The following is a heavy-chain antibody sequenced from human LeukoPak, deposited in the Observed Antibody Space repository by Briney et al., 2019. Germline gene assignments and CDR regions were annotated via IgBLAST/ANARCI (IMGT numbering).Heavy chain of an antibody. CDR1: GFTFSSYS. Sequence: GGSLRLSCEASGFTFSSYSMNWVRQAPGKGLEWVSSISSSSSYIYYADSVKGRFTISRDNAKNSLYLQMNSLRAEDTAVYYCARAFSGWVFDAFDIWGQGTMVTVSS. J-gene: IGHJ3*02. CDR2: ISSSSSYI. D-gene: IGHD6-19*01. CDR3: ARAFSGWVFDAFDI. V-gene: IGHV3-21*01.